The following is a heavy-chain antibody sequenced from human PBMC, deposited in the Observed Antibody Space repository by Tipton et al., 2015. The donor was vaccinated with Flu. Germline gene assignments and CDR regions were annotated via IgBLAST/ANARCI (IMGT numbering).Heavy chain of an antibody. CDR3: ARLSYYDVDLKNFYFDH. V-gene: IGHV4-39*01. D-gene: IGHD3-10*02. Sequence: TLSLTCTVSSGSIRSTDYFCAWIRQPPGKRLELIGSIYPSGTPYYNPSLKSRVTISVDTSKSQFSLKLRSVTAADTAVYYCARLSYYDVDLKNFYFDHWGQGALATVSS. CDR1: SGSIRSTDYF. J-gene: IGHJ4*02. CDR2: IYPSGTP.